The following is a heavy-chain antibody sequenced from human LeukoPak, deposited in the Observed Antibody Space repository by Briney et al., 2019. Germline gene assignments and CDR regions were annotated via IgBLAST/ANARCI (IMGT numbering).Heavy chain of an antibody. CDR3: ARSLGTYYDILTGYRRPYYFDY. CDR1: GYSFTSYW. CDR2: IYPGDSDT. Sequence: GESLKISCKGSGYSFTSYWIGWVRQMPGKGLEWMGIIYPGDSDTRYSPSFQGQVTISADKSISTAYLQWSSLKASDTAMYYCARSLGTYYDILTGYRRPYYFDYWGQGTLVTVSS. V-gene: IGHV5-51*01. D-gene: IGHD3-9*01. J-gene: IGHJ4*02.